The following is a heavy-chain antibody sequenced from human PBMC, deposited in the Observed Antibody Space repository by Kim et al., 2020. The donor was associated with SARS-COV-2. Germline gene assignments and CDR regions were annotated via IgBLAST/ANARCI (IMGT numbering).Heavy chain of an antibody. CDR2: IIPIFGTA. V-gene: IGHV1-69*13. CDR3: ARGVVVAANSLLPLNFDY. Sequence: SVKVSCKASGGTFSSYAISWVRQAPGQGLEWMGGIIPIFGTANYAQKFQGRVTITADESTSTAYMELSSLRSEDTAVYYCARGVVVAANSLLPLNFDYWGQGTLVTVSS. J-gene: IGHJ4*02. D-gene: IGHD2-15*01. CDR1: GGTFSSYA.